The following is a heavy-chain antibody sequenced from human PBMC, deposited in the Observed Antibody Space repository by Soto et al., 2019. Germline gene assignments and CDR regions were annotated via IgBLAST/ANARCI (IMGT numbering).Heavy chain of an antibody. CDR3: AKDQAMIVVVIPDY. D-gene: IGHD3-22*01. CDR2: ISGSGGST. J-gene: IGHJ4*02. Sequence: EVQLLESGGGLVQPGGSLRLSCAASGFTFSSYAMSWVRQAPGKGLKWVSAISGSGGSTYYADSVKGRFTISRDNSKNTLYLQMNSLRAEDTAVYYCAKDQAMIVVVIPDYWGQGTLVTVSS. CDR1: GFTFSSYA. V-gene: IGHV3-23*01.